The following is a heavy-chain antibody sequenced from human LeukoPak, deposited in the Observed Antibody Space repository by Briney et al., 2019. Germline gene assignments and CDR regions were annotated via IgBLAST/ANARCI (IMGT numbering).Heavy chain of an antibody. CDR3: ARGGLRYFDWLPKDYFDY. CDR1: GGSISSYY. V-gene: IGHV4-34*01. J-gene: IGHJ4*02. Sequence: ASETLSLTCTVSGGSISSYYWSWIRQPPGKGLEWIGEINHSGSTNYNPSLKSRVTISVDTSKNQFSLKLSSVTAADTAVYYCARGGLRYFDWLPKDYFDYWGQGTLVTVSS. CDR2: INHSGST. D-gene: IGHD3-9*01.